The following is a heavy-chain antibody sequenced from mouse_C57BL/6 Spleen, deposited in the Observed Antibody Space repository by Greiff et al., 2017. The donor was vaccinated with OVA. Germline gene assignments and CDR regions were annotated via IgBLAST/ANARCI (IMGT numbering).Heavy chain of an antibody. CDR1: GYTFTSYW. D-gene: IGHD2-3*01. J-gene: IGHJ3*01. CDR3: ARGDLDGYYIAY. CDR2: INPSNGGT. V-gene: IGHV1-53*01. Sequence: QVQLQQPGTELVKPGASVKLSCTASGYTFTSYWMHWVKQRPGQGLEWIGNINPSNGGTNYNEKFKSKATLTVDKSSSTAYMQLSSLTSEDSAVYYCARGDLDGYYIAYWGQGTLVTVSA.